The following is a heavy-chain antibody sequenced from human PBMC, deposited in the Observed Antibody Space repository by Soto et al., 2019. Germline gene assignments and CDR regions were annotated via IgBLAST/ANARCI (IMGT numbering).Heavy chain of an antibody. CDR3: ARKAWVRFDF. CDR2: VFHSGGI. D-gene: IGHD3-16*01. J-gene: IGHJ4*02. V-gene: IGHV4-4*02. CDR1: GGPISGSVW. Sequence: PSETLSLTXAVSGGPISGSVWWTWVRQPPGKGLEWIGEVFHSGGINYNPSLKSRVTMSVDTSRSQFSLELHSVTAADTAVYYCARKAWVRFDFWGQGTLVTVSS.